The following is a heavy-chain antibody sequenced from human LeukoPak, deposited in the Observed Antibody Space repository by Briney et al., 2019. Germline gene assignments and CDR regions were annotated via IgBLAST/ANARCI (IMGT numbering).Heavy chain of an antibody. D-gene: IGHD4-17*01. J-gene: IGHJ4*02. Sequence: ASVKVSCKASGGSFNDYAFSWMRQAPGQGLEWMGGIIPLFGTPIYAQQFQGRFTITTDESTSTAYMELSSLTSEDTAVYYCARERTTETTWGYFDYWGQGTLVTVSS. CDR2: IIPLFGTP. CDR3: ARERTTETTWGYFDY. V-gene: IGHV1-69*05. CDR1: GGSFNDYA.